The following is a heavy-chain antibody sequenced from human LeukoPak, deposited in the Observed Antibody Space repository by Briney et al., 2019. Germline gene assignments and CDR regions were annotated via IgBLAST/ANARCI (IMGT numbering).Heavy chain of an antibody. CDR1: GGSISSSSYY. CDR3: ARDNRTYYDFWSGYHYYYMDV. D-gene: IGHD3-3*01. CDR2: IYYSGST. V-gene: IGHV4-39*07. Sequence: PSETLSLTCTVSGGSISSSSYYWGWIRQPPGKGLEWIGSIYYSGSTYYNPSLKSRVTISVDTSKNQFSLKLSSVTAADTAVYYCARDNRTYYDFWSGYHYYYMDVWGEGTTVTVSS. J-gene: IGHJ6*03.